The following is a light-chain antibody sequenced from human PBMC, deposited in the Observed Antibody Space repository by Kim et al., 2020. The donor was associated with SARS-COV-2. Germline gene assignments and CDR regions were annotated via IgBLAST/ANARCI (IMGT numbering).Light chain of an antibody. J-gene: IGKJ5*01. V-gene: IGKV3-15*01. CDR1: QSVSSY. Sequence: VAPGERATLSCRTSQSVSSYLAWYQQKPGQAPRLLIYGASTRATGIPARFSGSGSGSEFTLTISSLQSEDFAVYYCQKYDNWPITFGQGTRLEIK. CDR3: QKYDNWPIT. CDR2: GAS.